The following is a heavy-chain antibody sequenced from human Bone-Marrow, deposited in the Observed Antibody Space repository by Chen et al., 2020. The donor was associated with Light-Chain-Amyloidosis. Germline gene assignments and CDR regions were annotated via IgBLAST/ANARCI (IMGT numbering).Heavy chain of an antibody. V-gene: IGHV3-23*04. D-gene: IGHD3-9*01. CDR3: AKDISYDDILTGNPADAFDF. CDR2: SGGRGCIR. J-gene: IGHJ3*01. CDR1: GFAFSRYA. Sequence: EVQLVESGGGLLQRGGSLRLSCAASGFAFSRYAMSWVRQAPGKGLEWVSTSGGRGCIRTCGDAVKRRLTISKYDSKHGIFLQMVMLSAEGRTVYSSAKDISYDDILTGNPADAFDFWGQGTMVTVSS.